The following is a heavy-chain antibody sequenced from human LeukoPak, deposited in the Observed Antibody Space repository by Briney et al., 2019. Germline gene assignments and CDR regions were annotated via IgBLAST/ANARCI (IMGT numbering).Heavy chain of an antibody. D-gene: IGHD5-18*01. Sequence: PGGSLRLSCAASGTTFSSNGMSWVRQPPGKGREWVSSISSTGGTTYYADSVKGRFTISRANSKNTLYLQMNSLRAEDTAVYYCAKDRGYSPIAFDLWGQGTMVAVSS. J-gene: IGHJ3*01. V-gene: IGHV3-23*01. CDR1: GTTFSSNG. CDR3: AKDRGYSPIAFDL. CDR2: ISSTGGTT.